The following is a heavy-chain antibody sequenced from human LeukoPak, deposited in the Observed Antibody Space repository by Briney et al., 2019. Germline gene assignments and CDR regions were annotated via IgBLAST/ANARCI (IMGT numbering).Heavy chain of an antibody. Sequence: SETLSLTCTVSGYPISSGYYWGWIRQPPGKGLEWIGSIYHSGSTYYNPSLKSRVTISVDTSKNQFSLKLSSVTAADTAVYYCARVGQTYYDILTGYYGGYNWFDPWGQGTLVTVSS. D-gene: IGHD3-9*01. J-gene: IGHJ5*02. V-gene: IGHV4-38-2*02. CDR2: IYHSGST. CDR3: ARVGQTYYDILTGYYGGYNWFDP. CDR1: GYPISSGYY.